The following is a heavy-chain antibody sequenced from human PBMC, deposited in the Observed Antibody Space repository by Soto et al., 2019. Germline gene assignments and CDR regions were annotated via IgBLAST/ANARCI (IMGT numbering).Heavy chain of an antibody. Sequence: GGSLRLSCAASGFTFSSYAMSWVRQAPGKGLEWVSALSGSGGSTYYADSVKGRFTISRDNSKDTLYLLMYSLRAEDTAVYYCAKEGFLDVGWGQGTLVTVSS. J-gene: IGHJ4*02. CDR3: AKEGFLDVG. V-gene: IGHV3-23*01. CDR1: GFTFSSYA. CDR2: LSGSGGST. D-gene: IGHD3-3*01.